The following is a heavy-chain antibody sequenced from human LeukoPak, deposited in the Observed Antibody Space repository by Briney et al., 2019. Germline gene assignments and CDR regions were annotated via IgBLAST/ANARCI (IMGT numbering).Heavy chain of an antibody. V-gene: IGHV3-48*03. J-gene: IGHJ3*02. CDR2: ISSRGSMT. D-gene: IGHD6-19*01. CDR1: GLTFSTYE. Sequence: PGGSLILSCAASGLTFSTYEMHWVRQAPGKGLEWVSYISSRGSMTYYGDSVKGRFTISRDNSKNSLYLQMNSLRAEDTAVYYCARPISGWSAFDIWGHGTVVTVSS. CDR3: ARPISGWSAFDI.